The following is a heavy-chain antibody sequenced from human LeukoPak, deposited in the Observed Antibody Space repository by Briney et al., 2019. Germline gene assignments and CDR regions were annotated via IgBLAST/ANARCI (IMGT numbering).Heavy chain of an antibody. Sequence: ASVKVSCKASGYTFTSYYMHWVRQAPGQGLEWMGIINPSGGSTSYAQKFQGRVTMTRDTPTSTVYMELSSLRSEDTAVYYCARGPLEYTGYSSNWFDYWGQGTLVTVSS. CDR2: INPSGGST. J-gene: IGHJ4*02. CDR1: GYTFTSYY. CDR3: ARGPLEYTGYSSNWFDY. D-gene: IGHD6-13*01. V-gene: IGHV1-46*01.